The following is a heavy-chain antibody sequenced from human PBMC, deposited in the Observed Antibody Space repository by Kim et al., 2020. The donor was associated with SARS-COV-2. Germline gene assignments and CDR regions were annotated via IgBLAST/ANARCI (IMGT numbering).Heavy chain of an antibody. D-gene: IGHD3-3*01. Sequence: ASVKVSCKASGYTFTGYYMHWVRQAPGQGLEWMGWINPNSGGTNYAQKFQGRVTMTRDTSISTAYMELSRLRSDDTAVYYCARDGGGSGYQDYYYYYYMDVWGKGTTVTVSS. J-gene: IGHJ6*03. CDR3: ARDGGGSGYQDYYYYYYMDV. V-gene: IGHV1-2*02. CDR2: INPNSGGT. CDR1: GYTFTGYY.